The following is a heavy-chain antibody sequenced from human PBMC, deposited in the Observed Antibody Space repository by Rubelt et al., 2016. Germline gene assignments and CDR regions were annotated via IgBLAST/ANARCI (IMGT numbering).Heavy chain of an antibody. CDR2: ISAYNGNT. D-gene: IGHD6-19*01. CDR3: ARVGSSGFWGV. Sequence: QVQLVQSGAEVKKPGASVKVSCKASGYTFTSYGISWVRQAPGQGLEWMGWISAYNGNTNYAKKIQGRVTMTPDTSTSTADMELRSLRSDDTAVDYCARVGSSGFWGVWGQGTTVTVSS. CDR1: GYTFTSYG. V-gene: IGHV1-18*01. J-gene: IGHJ6*02.